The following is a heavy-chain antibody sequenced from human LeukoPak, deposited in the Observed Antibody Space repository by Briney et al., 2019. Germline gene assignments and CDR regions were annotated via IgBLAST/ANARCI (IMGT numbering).Heavy chain of an antibody. Sequence: ASVNVSCKASGYTFTVYYMHWVRQAPGQGLEWMGWINPNSGGTNYAQKFQGRVTKTRDTSISTAYMELSRLRSDDTAVYYCARDRGLPNGQYGLRSPYYYYYYMDVWGKGTTVTVSS. CDR1: GYTFTVYY. CDR3: ARDRGLPNGQYGLRSPYYYYYYMDV. V-gene: IGHV1-2*02. D-gene: IGHD3-10*01. J-gene: IGHJ6*03. CDR2: INPNSGGT.